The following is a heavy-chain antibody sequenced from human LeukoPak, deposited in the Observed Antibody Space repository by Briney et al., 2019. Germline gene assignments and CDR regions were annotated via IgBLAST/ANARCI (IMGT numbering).Heavy chain of an antibody. J-gene: IGHJ4*02. Sequence: PGGSLRLSCTVSGFTVSSNSMSWVRQAPGKGLEWVAVISYDGSNKYYADSVKGRFTISRDNSKNTLYLQMTSLRAEDTAVYYCAKTRGYSYGAFDYWGQGTLVTVSS. CDR3: AKTRGYSYGAFDY. CDR2: ISYDGSNK. V-gene: IGHV3-30*18. CDR1: GFTVSSNS. D-gene: IGHD5-18*01.